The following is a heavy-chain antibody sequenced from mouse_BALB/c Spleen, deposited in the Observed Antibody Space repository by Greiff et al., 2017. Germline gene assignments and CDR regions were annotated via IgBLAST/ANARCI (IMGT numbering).Heavy chain of an antibody. J-gene: IGHJ1*01. CDR1: GYTFTSYY. Sequence: VKLQESGPELVKPGASVRISCKASGYTFTSYYIHWVKQRPGQGLEWIGWIYPGNVNTKYNEKFKGKATMTADKSSSTAYMQLSSLTSEDSAVYFCARGYDEGWYFDVWGAGTTVTVSS. D-gene: IGHD2-14*01. V-gene: IGHV1S56*01. CDR2: IYPGNVNT. CDR3: ARGYDEGWYFDV.